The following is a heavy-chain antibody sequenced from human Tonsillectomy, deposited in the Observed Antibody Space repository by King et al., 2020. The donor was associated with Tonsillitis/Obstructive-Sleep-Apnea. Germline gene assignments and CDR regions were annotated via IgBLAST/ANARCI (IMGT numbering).Heavy chain of an antibody. Sequence: VQLVESGAEVKKPEESLRISCKGSGYSFTTYWITWVRQMPGKGLEWMGRIDPSDSYSHYSPSFQGHVTISADKSISTAYLEWSSLKASDTAMYYCARSLSDGNSGYDKEGFDDWGQGTLVTVSS. CDR1: GYSFTTYW. CDR2: IDPSDSYS. CDR3: ARSLSDGNSGYDKEGFDD. D-gene: IGHD5-12*01. V-gene: IGHV5-10-1*03. J-gene: IGHJ4*02.